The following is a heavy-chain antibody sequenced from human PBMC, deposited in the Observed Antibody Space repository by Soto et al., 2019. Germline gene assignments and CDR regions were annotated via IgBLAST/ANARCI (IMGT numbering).Heavy chain of an antibody. J-gene: IGHJ4*01. CDR2: ISWNSRSV. V-gene: IGHV3-9*01. CDR3: TKDSTGGVAAAGYFDS. D-gene: IGHD6-13*01. Sequence: EVLLVESGGAWVQPGNSLRLSCAASGFRFDDFAMHCVRQVPGKGLEWVSGISWNSRSVVYADSVEGRFTTSRDNAEKSLFLQLNSLRPDDTALYYCTKDSTGGVAAAGYFDSWGHGTLVTVSS. CDR1: GFRFDDFA.